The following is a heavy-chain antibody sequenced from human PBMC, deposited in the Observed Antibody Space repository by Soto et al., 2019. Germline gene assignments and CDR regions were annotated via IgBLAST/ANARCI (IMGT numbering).Heavy chain of an antibody. CDR3: ASHYDLWTGYLSPVDY. J-gene: IGHJ4*02. CDR2: IDTSSTKI. D-gene: IGHD3-3*01. Sequence: GSLRLSCAASGYTFSDYYLSWIRQAPGKGLEWISYIDTSSTKIYYADSVRGRFTISRDNGKNSLFLEMNNLRVEDTAVYFCASHYDLWTGYLSPVDYWGRGTLVTVSS. CDR1: GYTFSDYY. V-gene: IGHV3-11*01.